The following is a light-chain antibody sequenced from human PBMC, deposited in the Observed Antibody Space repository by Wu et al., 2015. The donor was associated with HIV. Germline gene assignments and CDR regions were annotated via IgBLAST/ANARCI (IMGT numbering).Light chain of an antibody. CDR1: QSVGST. V-gene: IGKV3-15*01. Sequence: EIVMTQSPATLSVSPGERATLSCRASQSVGSTLAWYQHKPGQAPRLLIYAASTRATGIPARFSGSGSGTEFTLTISSLQSEDFAVYYCQQYNNWPPLTFGRGTKVEIK. J-gene: IGKJ4*01. CDR2: AAS. CDR3: QQYNNWPPLT.